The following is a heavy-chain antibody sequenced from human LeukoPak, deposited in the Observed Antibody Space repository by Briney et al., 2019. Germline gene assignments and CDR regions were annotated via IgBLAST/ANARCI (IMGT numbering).Heavy chain of an antibody. CDR3: VTGIFSSGY. D-gene: IGHD6-19*01. CDR1: GFTFSDHW. CDR2: IKGDGSEK. Sequence: GGSLRLSCAASGFTFSDHWMSWVRQAPGIGLEWVASIKGDGSEKTYVDSVKGRFTVSRDNAKNSLYLQMDSLGADDTAVYYCVTGIFSSGYWGQGTLVTVSS. J-gene: IGHJ4*02. V-gene: IGHV3-7*05.